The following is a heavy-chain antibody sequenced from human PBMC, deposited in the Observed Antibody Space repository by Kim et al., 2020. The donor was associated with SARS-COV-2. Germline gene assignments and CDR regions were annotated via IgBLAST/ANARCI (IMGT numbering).Heavy chain of an antibody. J-gene: IGHJ3*02. V-gene: IGHV3-64D*06. Sequence: GGSLRLSCSASGFTFSSYAMHWVRQAPGKGLEYVSAISSNGGSTYYADSVKGRFTISRDNSKNTLYLQMSSLRAEDTAVYYCVKAKGVYCSSTSCYDIDAFDIWGQGTMVTVSS. D-gene: IGHD2-2*01. CDR2: ISSNGGST. CDR3: VKAKGVYCSSTSCYDIDAFDI. CDR1: GFTFSSYA.